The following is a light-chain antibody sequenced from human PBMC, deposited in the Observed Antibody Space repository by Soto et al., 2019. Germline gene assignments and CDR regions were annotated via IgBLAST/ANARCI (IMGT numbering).Light chain of an antibody. Sequence: DIQMTQSPSTLSASVGDRVTITCRASQSISSWLAWYQQKPGKAPKLLIYDASSLESGVPSRFSGSGSGTEFTLTISSLQPDDFATYYCQQYNSYPSLTFGGGTNVDIK. V-gene: IGKV1-5*01. J-gene: IGKJ4*01. CDR2: DAS. CDR3: QQYNSYPSLT. CDR1: QSISSW.